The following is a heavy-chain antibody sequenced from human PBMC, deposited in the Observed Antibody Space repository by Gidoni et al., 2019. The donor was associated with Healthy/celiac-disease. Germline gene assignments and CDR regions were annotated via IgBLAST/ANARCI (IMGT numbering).Heavy chain of an antibody. Sequence: EVQLVESGGGLIQPGGSLRLSCAASGFTVSSNYMSWVRQAPGKGLEWVSVIYSGGSTYYADSVKGRFTISRDNSKNTLYLQMNSLRAEDTAVYYCARDKGAYYYYGMDVWGQGTTVTVSS. CDR1: GFTVSSNY. V-gene: IGHV3-53*01. CDR2: IYSGGST. CDR3: ARDKGAYYYYGMDV. J-gene: IGHJ6*02.